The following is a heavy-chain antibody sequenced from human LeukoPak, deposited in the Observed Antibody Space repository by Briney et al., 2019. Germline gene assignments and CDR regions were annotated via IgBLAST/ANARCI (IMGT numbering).Heavy chain of an antibody. CDR3: ARKEGIIDY. V-gene: IGHV3-7*01. CDR2: IKQDGTEK. D-gene: IGHD5-24*01. Sequence: GGSLRLSCAASGFTFNDFWMTWVRQAPGKELEWVANIKQDGTEKYYLDSVKGRFTISRDNPKNSLYLQMNSLRAEDTAVYYCARKEGIIDYWGQGTLVTVSS. CDR1: GFTFNDFW. J-gene: IGHJ4*02.